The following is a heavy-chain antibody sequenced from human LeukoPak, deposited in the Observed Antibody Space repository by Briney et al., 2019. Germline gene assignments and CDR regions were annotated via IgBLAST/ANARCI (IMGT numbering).Heavy chain of an antibody. V-gene: IGHV1-69*05. CDR2: IIPIFGTA. J-gene: IGHJ4*02. D-gene: IGHD3-22*01. Sequence: PVKVSCKASGGTFSSYAISWVRQAPGQGLEWMGGIIPIFGTANYAQKLQGRVTMTTDTSTSTAYMELRSLRSDDTAVYYCARDWGRLYYYDSSGYSPFDYWGQGTLVTVSS. CDR1: GGTFSSYA. CDR3: ARDWGRLYYYDSSGYSPFDY.